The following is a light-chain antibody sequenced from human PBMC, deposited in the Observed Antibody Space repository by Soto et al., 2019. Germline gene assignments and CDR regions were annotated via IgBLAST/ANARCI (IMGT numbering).Light chain of an antibody. CDR1: QSVSSN. CDR2: GAS. V-gene: IGKV3-15*01. CDR3: QQYNNWPPWT. J-gene: IGKJ1*01. Sequence: EIVMTQSPATLSVSPGERATLSCRASQSVSSNLAWYQQKPGQAPRLLIYGASTRATGIPARFSGSGSGTEVTLTISCLQSEEFAVYYCQQYNNWPPWTFGQGTKVEIK.